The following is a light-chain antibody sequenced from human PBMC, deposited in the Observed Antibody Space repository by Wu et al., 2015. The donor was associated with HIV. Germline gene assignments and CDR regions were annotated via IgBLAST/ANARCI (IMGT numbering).Light chain of an antibody. J-gene: IGKJ1*01. V-gene: IGKV1-27*01. Sequence: TQSPATLSLSPGERATLSCRASQSITSNYLAWYQQKPGKPPKVLIYAASTLQSGVPSRFSGSGSGTDFTLTISSLQPEDVATYYCQKYNTAPWTFGQGTKVEMK. CDR3: QKYNTAPWT. CDR2: AAS. CDR1: QSITSNY.